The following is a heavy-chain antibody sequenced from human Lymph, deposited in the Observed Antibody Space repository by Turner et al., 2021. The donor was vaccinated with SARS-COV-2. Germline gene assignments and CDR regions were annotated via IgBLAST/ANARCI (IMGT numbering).Heavy chain of an antibody. D-gene: IGHD1-1*01. CDR3: ARDIPTTADYFDY. CDR2: ISSSSSYI. J-gene: IGHJ4*02. V-gene: IGHV3-21*01. CDR1: GFTFRTYS. Sequence: EVQLVESGGGLVKPGGSRRHSCAASGFTFRTYSMNWVPQAPGKGLEWISSISSSSSYIYYEDSVKGRFTISRDDAKNSLYLQMNSLRAEETAVYYCARDIPTTADYFDYWGQGTLVTVSS.